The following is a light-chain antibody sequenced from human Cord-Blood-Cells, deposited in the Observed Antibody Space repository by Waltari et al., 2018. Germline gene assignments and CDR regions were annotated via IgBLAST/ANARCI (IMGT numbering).Light chain of an antibody. J-gene: IGLJ2*01. V-gene: IGLV2-11*01. Sequence: QSALTQPRSVSGSPGQSVTISCTGTSSDVGGYNYVSWYQPHPGKAPNLMIYDVSKRPSGVPDRFSGSKSGNTASLTISGLQAEDEADYYCCSYAGSYTVVFGGGTKLTVL. CDR1: SSDVGGYNY. CDR3: CSYAGSYTVV. CDR2: DVS.